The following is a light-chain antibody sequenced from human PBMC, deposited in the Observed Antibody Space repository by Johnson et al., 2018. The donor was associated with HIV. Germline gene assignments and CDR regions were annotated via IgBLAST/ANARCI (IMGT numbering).Light chain of an antibody. J-gene: IGLJ1*01. CDR1: SSNIGNNY. Sequence: HSVLTQPPSVSAAPGQKVTISCYGSSSNIGNNYVSWYQQLPHTAPRLLISDNNKRPSGIPDRFSGSKSGASATLDITGLQTGDEADYYCGTWDNSLNVYVFGTGTKVTVL. CDR3: GTWDNSLNVYV. V-gene: IGLV1-51*01. CDR2: DNN.